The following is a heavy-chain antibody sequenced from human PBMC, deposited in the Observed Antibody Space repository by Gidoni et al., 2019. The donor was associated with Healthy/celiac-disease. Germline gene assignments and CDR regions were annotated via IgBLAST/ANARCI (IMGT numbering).Heavy chain of an antibody. V-gene: IGHV5-51*01. D-gene: IGHD3-3*01. CDR3: ARGYDFWTDAFDI. Sequence: EVQLLQSGAEVKKPGASLKISCTGSGYSFTSYWIGWVRQMPGKGLEWMGIIYPGDSDTRYSPSFQGQVTISADKSISTAYLQWSSLKASDTAMYYCARGYDFWTDAFDIWGQGTMVTVSS. J-gene: IGHJ3*02. CDR2: IYPGDSDT. CDR1: GYSFTSYW.